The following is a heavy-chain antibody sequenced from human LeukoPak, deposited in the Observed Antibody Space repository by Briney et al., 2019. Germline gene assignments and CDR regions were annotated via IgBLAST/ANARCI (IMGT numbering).Heavy chain of an antibody. D-gene: IGHD3-9*01. Sequence: GGSLRLSCAASGFTFSSYWMNWVRQAPGKGLEWVANINGDGRDKYYVGSVRGRFTISRDNADNALYLQMNSLRGDDTALYYCARGVDSAIDWWGQGTLVSVSS. CDR3: ARGVDSAIDW. CDR1: GFTFSSYW. J-gene: IGHJ4*02. V-gene: IGHV3-7*01. CDR2: INGDGRDK.